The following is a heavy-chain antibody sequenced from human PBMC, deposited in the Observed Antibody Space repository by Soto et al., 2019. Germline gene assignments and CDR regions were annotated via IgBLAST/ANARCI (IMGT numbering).Heavy chain of an antibody. Sequence: EVQLVESGGGLVQPGGSLRLSCAGSGFTFSNYWMHWVRQAPGQGLEWVSRIDHDGPTDYADSVRGRFTISRDNAENTQYLQMNSLRPEDTAVYYCVRDSHGDYWGQGTLVTVSS. CDR3: VRDSHGDY. J-gene: IGHJ4*02. CDR2: IDHDGPT. CDR1: GFTFSNYW. V-gene: IGHV3-74*01.